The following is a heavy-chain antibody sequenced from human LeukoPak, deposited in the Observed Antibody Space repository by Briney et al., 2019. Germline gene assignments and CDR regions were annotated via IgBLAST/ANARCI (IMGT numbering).Heavy chain of an antibody. CDR2: ISAYNGNT. J-gene: IGHJ4*02. D-gene: IGHD6-19*01. CDR1: GYTFTSYG. V-gene: IGHV1-18*01. CDR3: ARDEGSGDTNFDY. Sequence: ASVKVSCKASGYTFTSYGISWVRQAPGQGLEWMGWISAYNGNTNYAQKLQGRVTMTTDTSTSTACMELRSLRSDDTAVYYCARDEGSGDTNFDYWGQGTLVTVSS.